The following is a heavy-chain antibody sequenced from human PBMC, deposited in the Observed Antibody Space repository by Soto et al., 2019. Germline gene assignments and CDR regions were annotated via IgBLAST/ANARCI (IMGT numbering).Heavy chain of an antibody. V-gene: IGHV3-21*01. CDR1: GFTFSSYS. J-gene: IGHJ5*02. D-gene: IGHD2-15*01. CDR3: ASNRYCSGGSCYSFDT. Sequence: GGSLRLSCAASGFTFSSYSMNWVRQAPGKGLEWVSSISSSSSYIYYADSVKGRFTTSRDNAKNSLYLQMNSLRAEDTAVYYCASNRYCSGGSCYSFDTWGQGTLVTVSS. CDR2: ISSSSSYI.